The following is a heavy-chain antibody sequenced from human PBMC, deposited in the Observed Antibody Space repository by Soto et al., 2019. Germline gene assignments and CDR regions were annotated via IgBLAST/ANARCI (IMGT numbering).Heavy chain of an antibody. CDR2: INAGNGNT. Sequence: ASVKVSCKASGYTFTSYAMHWVRQAPGQRLEWMGWINAGNGNTKYSQKFQGRVTITRDTSASTAYMELSSLRSEDTAVYYCARDLLRYFHWPQTDYWGQGTLVTVSS. CDR3: ARDLLRYFHWPQTDY. J-gene: IGHJ4*02. CDR1: GYTFTSYA. D-gene: IGHD3-9*01. V-gene: IGHV1-3*01.